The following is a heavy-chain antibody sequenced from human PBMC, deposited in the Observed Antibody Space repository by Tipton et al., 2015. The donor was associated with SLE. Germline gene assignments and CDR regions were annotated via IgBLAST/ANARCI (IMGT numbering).Heavy chain of an antibody. CDR2: IYTSGST. J-gene: IGHJ4*02. V-gene: IGHV4-61*02. D-gene: IGHD3-3*01. CDR3: ARGLGVDYDFWSGPTFDY. CDR1: GDSINSGRHY. Sequence: TLSLTCNVSGDSINSGRHYWSWIRQPAGKGLEWIGRIYTSGSTNYNPSLKSRVTISVDTSKNQFSLKLSSVTAADTAVYYCARGLGVDYDFWSGPTFDYWGQGTLVTVSS.